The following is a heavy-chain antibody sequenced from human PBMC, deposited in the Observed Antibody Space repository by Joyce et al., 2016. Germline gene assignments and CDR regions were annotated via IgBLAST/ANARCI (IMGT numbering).Heavy chain of an antibody. CDR3: ARARRGSILARGEMGEYLQH. CDR2: VNDRGRT. D-gene: IGHD3-10*01. J-gene: IGHJ1*01. CDR1: GGSLSGYY. Sequence: QVQLQEWGAGLLKPSETLSLTCAVYGGSLSGYYWSWIRQAPGMGLEGIGEVNDRGRTNYNPSLKSRATTSMDTSKNQFSLRLTTVTAADTAVYFCARARRGSILARGEMGEYLQHWGRGTVVIVSS. V-gene: IGHV4-34*01.